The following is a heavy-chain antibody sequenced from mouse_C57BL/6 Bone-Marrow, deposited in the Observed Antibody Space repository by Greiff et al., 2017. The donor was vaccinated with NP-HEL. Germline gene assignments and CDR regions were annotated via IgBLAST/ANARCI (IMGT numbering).Heavy chain of an antibody. D-gene: IGHD1-1*01. CDR2: IWWDDVN. CDR1: GFSLSTFGMG. Sequence: QVTLKESGPGILQPSQTLSLTCSFSGFSLSTFGMGVGWIRQLSGKGLGWLAHIWWDDVNSFNPAFMRWLPISKATSKNQVFLKIANVDTADTATYYCARISLYYYGSSPAWFAYWGQGTLVTVSA. V-gene: IGHV8-8*01. CDR3: ARISLYYYGSSPAWFAY. J-gene: IGHJ3*01.